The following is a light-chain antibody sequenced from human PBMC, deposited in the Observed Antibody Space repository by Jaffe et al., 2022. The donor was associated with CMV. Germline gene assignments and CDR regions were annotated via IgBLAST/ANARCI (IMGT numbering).Light chain of an antibody. V-gene: IGLV2-23*02. CDR1: SSDVGSYNL. J-gene: IGLJ1*01. Sequence: QSALTQPASVSGSPGQSITISCTGTSSDVGSYNLVSWYLQHPGKAPKVMIYEVSKRPSGVSNRFSGSKFGNTASLTISGLQAEDEADYYCCSYAGSSYVFGTGTKVTVL. CDR3: CSYAGSSYV. CDR2: EVS.